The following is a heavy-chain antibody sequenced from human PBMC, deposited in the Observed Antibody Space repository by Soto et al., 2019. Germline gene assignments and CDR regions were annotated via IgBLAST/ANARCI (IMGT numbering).Heavy chain of an antibody. CDR3: ARGRSSSWYQDGYYYYGMDV. V-gene: IGHV1-8*01. CDR2: MNPNSGNT. CDR1: GYTFTSYD. Sequence: GASVKVSCKASGYTFTSYDINWVRQATGQGLEWMGWMNPNSGNTGYAQKFQGRVTMTRNTSISTAYMELSSLRSEDTAVYYCARGRSSSWYQDGYYYYGMDVWGQGTTVTVSS. D-gene: IGHD6-13*01. J-gene: IGHJ6*02.